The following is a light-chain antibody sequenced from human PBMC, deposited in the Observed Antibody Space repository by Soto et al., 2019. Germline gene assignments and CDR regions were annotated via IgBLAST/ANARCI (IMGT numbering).Light chain of an antibody. J-gene: IGLJ1*01. CDR2: RNT. V-gene: IGLV1-40*01. CDR3: QSCDSSLSGSGV. Sequence: QSALTQPPSVSGAPGQRVTISCTGSSSNIGAGYDVHWYQQLPGTAPKLLIYRNTNRPSGVPDRFSGSKSGTSASLAITGLQAEDEADYCCQSCDSSLSGSGVFGTGTKVTVL. CDR1: SSNIGAGYD.